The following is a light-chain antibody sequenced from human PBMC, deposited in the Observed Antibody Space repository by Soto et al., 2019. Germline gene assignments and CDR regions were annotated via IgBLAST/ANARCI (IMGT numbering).Light chain of an antibody. CDR2: QAS. V-gene: IGKV1-5*03. Sequence: DIQMTQSPSTLSASVGDRVTITCRASQGISSWLAWYQQKPGKAPKLLIYQASSLESEVPSRFSGSGSGTEFTLVINSLQPDDFATYYCQQYYAYSWTFGQGTKVEIK. CDR3: QQYYAYSWT. CDR1: QGISSW. J-gene: IGKJ1*01.